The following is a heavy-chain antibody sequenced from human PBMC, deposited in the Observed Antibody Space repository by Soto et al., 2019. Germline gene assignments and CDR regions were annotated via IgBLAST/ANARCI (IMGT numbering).Heavy chain of an antibody. Sequence: PGGSLRLSXAASGFTFSSYAMSWVRQALGKGLEWVSGITGSGGSVHYADSVKGRFTISRDNSKNSLYLQMNSLKTEDTAMYYCARRITGTPPADGGSWGQGTLVTVSS. CDR2: ITGSGGSV. CDR1: GFTFSSYA. CDR3: ARRITGTPPADGGS. V-gene: IGHV3-23*01. D-gene: IGHD1-7*01. J-gene: IGHJ5*02.